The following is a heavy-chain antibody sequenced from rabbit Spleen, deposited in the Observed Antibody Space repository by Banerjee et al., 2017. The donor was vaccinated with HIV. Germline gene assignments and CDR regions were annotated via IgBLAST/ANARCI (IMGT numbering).Heavy chain of an antibody. V-gene: IGHV1S45*01. D-gene: IGHD4-1*01. CDR1: GFDFRRYYL. CDR3: ARDLDGVIGWNFGW. Sequence: QEQVKETGGGLVQPGGSLTLSCKASGFDFRRYYLSWVRQAPGKGLEWISCIAGSSSGFTYSATWAKGRFTCSKTSSTTVTLQMTSLTVADTATYFCARDLDGVIGWNFGWWGPGTLVTVS. CDR2: IAGSSSGFT. J-gene: IGHJ6*01.